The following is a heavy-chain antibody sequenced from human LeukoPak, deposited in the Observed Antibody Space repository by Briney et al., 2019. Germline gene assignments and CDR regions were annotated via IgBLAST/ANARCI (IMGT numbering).Heavy chain of an antibody. CDR1: GFTFDSYG. D-gene: IGHD3-16*01. CDR2: INWNGDDT. J-gene: IGHJ4*02. V-gene: IGHV3-20*04. Sequence: GGSLRLSCAASGFTFDSYGMSWVRQAPGKGLELVSGINWNGDDTTYADSVKGRFTISRDNAKNSLYLQINSLRAEDTALYYCVRGGELVGSYFDYWGPGTLVTVSS. CDR3: VRGGELVGSYFDY.